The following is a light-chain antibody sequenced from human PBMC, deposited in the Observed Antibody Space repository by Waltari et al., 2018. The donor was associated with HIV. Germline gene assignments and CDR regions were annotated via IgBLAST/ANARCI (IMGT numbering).Light chain of an antibody. Sequence: DIVLPQSQGTLSLSPGERATLSCRASQSVRSASLAWYQQKPGQAPRLLIYGASSRAPGIPDRFSGSGAVTDFILTISRLQPEDCAVYYCQQYAASPLTFGGGTKVEIK. CDR2: GAS. CDR1: QSVRSAS. J-gene: IGKJ4*01. V-gene: IGKV3-20*01. CDR3: QQYAASPLT.